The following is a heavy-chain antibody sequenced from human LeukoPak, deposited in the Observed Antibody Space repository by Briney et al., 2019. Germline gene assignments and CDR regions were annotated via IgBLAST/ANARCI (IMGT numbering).Heavy chain of an antibody. V-gene: IGHV4-34*01. CDR1: GGSFSGYY. Sequence: SETLSLTCAVYGGSFSGYYWGWIRQPPGKGLEWIGEINHSGGTNYNPSLKSRVTISVDTSKNQFSLKLSSVTAADTAVYYCARRVLWFGSWGQGTLVTVSS. CDR2: INHSGGT. CDR3: ARRVLWFGS. J-gene: IGHJ5*01. D-gene: IGHD2/OR15-2a*01.